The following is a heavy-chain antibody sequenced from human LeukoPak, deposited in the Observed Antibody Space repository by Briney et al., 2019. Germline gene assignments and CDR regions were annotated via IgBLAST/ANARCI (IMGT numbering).Heavy chain of an antibody. CDR1: GFTFSSYW. CDR3: ARESGYYYDSRGNVLDY. CDR2: INSDGSST. V-gene: IGHV3-74*01. Sequence: GGSLRLSCAASGFTFSSYWMHWVRQAPGKGLVWVSRINSDGSSTSYADSVKGRFTISRDNAKITLYLQMNSLRAEDTAVYYCARESGYYYDSRGNVLDYWGQGTLVTVSS. J-gene: IGHJ4*02. D-gene: IGHD3-22*01.